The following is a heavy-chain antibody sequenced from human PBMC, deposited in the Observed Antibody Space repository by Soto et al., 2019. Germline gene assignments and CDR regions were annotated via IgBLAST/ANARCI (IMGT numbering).Heavy chain of an antibody. CDR3: ARAGGYSYGPGAFDI. Sequence: QVQLVQSGAEVKKPGSSVKVSCKASGGTFSSYAISWVRQAPGQGLEWMGGIIPIFGTANYAQKFQGRVTITADESTSTAYIELSSLRSGDTAEYYCARAGGYSYGPGAFDIWGQGTMVTVSS. D-gene: IGHD5-18*01. CDR2: IIPIFGTA. J-gene: IGHJ3*02. CDR1: GGTFSSYA. V-gene: IGHV1-69*01.